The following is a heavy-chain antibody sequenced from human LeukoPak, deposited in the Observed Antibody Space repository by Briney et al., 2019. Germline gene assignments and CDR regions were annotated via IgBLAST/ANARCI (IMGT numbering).Heavy chain of an antibody. J-gene: IGHJ4*02. CDR2: T. Sequence: PGGSLRLSCAASGFTFSSYGVSWVRQAPGKGLEWVSGTVKGRFTISRDNSKNTLYLQMNSLRVEDTAVYYCARDSSMLRGPLVIYYFDFWGQGTLVTVSS. CDR1: GFTFSSYG. CDR3: ARDSSMLRGPLVIYYFDF. D-gene: IGHD3-10*01. V-gene: IGHV3-23*01.